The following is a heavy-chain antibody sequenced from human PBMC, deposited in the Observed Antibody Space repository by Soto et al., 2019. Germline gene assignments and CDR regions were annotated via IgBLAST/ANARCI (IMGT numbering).Heavy chain of an antibody. CDR1: GYTFTGYY. V-gene: IGHV1-2*04. J-gene: IGHJ4*02. D-gene: IGHD5-12*01. Sequence: ASVKVSCKASGYTFTGYYMHWVRQAPGQGLEWMGWINPNSGGTNYAQKFQGWVTMTRDTSISTAYMELSRLRSDDTAVYYCAREAGTRRWLHFSYWGQGTLVTVSS. CDR2: INPNSGGT. CDR3: AREAGTRRWLHFSY.